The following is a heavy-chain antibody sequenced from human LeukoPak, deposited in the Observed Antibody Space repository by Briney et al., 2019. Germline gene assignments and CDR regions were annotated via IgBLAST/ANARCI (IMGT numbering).Heavy chain of an antibody. D-gene: IGHD5-18*01. CDR3: ARSRGYSYGLWC. Sequence: PGGSLRLSCAASGFTVSSNYMSWVRQAPGKGLEWVSVIYSGGSTYYADSVKGRFTISRDNPKNTLYLQMNSLRAEDTAVYYCARSRGYSYGLWCWGQGTLVTVSS. CDR1: GFTVSSNY. CDR2: IYSGGST. J-gene: IGHJ4*02. V-gene: IGHV3-53*01.